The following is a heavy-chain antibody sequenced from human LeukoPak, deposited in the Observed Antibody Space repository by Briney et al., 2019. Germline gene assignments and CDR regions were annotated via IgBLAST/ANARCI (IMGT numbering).Heavy chain of an antibody. CDR2: IIPIFGTA. CDR3: ARSFNSNYYYYYYMDV. Sequence: SVKVSCKASGGTFSSYAISWVRRAPGQGLEWMGGIIPIFGTANYAQKFQGRVTITTDESTSTAYMELSSLRSEDTAVYYCARSFNSNYYYYYYMDVWGKGTTVTVSS. CDR1: GGTFSSYA. V-gene: IGHV1-69*05. D-gene: IGHD4-23*01. J-gene: IGHJ6*03.